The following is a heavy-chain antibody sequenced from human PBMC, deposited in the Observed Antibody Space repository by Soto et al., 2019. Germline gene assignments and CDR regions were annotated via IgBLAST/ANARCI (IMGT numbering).Heavy chain of an antibody. CDR2: IRSKAYGGTT. V-gene: IGHV3-49*04. J-gene: IGHJ3*02. CDR3: TRASEQWLDALDI. CDR1: GFTFGDYA. Sequence: PLRLSCTASGFTFGDYAMSWVRQAPGKGLEWVGFIRSKAYGGTTEYAASVKGRFTISRDDSKSIAYLQMNSLKTEDTAVYYCTRASEQWLDALDIWGQGTMVTVSS. D-gene: IGHD6-19*01.